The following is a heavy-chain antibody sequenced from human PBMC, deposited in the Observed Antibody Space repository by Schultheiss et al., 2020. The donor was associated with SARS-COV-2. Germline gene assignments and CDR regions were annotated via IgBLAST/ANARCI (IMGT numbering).Heavy chain of an antibody. CDR2: IWYDGSNK. CDR3: ARCSTGAMVGWFDP. D-gene: IGHD5-18*01. Sequence: GGSLRLSCAASGFTFSSYGIHWVRQAPGKGLEWVAVIWYDGSNKYYADSVKGRFTISRDNSKNTLYLQMNSLRAEDTAVYYCARCSTGAMVGWFDPWGQGTLVTVSS. CDR1: GFTFSSYG. V-gene: IGHV3-33*01. J-gene: IGHJ5*02.